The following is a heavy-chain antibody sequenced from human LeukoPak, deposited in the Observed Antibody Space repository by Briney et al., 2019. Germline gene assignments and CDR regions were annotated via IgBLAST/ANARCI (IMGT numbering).Heavy chain of an antibody. J-gene: IGHJ4*02. Sequence: PGGSLRLSCAASGFTFSSYWMSWVRQAPGKGLEWVANIKKDGSEKYYVDSVKGRFTISRDNSKNTLYLQMNSLRAEDTAVYYCAKSRVVVITTGIDYWGQGTLVTVSS. CDR3: AKSRVVVITTGIDY. D-gene: IGHD3-22*01. CDR1: GFTFSSYW. V-gene: IGHV3-7*01. CDR2: IKKDGSEK.